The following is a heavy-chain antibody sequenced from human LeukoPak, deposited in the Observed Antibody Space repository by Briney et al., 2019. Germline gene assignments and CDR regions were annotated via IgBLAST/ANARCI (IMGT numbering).Heavy chain of an antibody. CDR2: INPNSGGT. V-gene: IGHV1-2*02. Sequence: ASVTVSCKASGYTFTGYYIHWVRQAPGQGLEWMGWINPNSGGTNYAQKFQGRVTMTRDTSINTAYMELSRLRSDDAAVYYCASLSGNFDYWGQGTLVTVSS. CDR1: GYTFTGYY. D-gene: IGHD1-26*01. CDR3: ASLSGNFDY. J-gene: IGHJ4*02.